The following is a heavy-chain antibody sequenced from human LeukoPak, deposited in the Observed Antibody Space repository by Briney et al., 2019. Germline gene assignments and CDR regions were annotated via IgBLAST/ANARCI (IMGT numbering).Heavy chain of an antibody. D-gene: IGHD6-13*01. V-gene: IGHV3-23*01. J-gene: IGHJ1*01. CDR3: STHSSSWYEYVQH. CDR1: GFTFSSYA. CDR2: ISGSGGST. Sequence: GGSLRLSCAASGFTFSSYAMSWVRQAPGKGLEWVSAISGSGGSTYYADSVKGRFTISRDNSKNTLYLQMNSLRAEDTAVYYCSTHSSSWYEYVQHWGQGTLVTVSS.